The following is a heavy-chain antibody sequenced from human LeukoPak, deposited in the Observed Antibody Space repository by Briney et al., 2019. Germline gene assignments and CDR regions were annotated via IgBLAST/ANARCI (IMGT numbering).Heavy chain of an antibody. J-gene: IGHJ4*02. CDR3: ATETWFRFDF. CDR2: INTDGSDK. D-gene: IGHD3-10*01. Sequence: GGSLRLSCAASGFTFSRDWMSWVRQAPGKGLEWVANINTDGSDKYYLDSVRGRFIISRDNAEKSLYLQMSSLRAEDTAVYYCATETWFRFDFWGQGTLVTVSS. CDR1: GFTFSRDW. V-gene: IGHV3-7*01.